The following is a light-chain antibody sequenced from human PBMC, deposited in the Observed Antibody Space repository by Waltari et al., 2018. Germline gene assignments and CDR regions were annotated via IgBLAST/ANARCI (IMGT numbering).Light chain of an antibody. CDR3: ATWDDKLNGVL. CDR1: TSNIGAND. CDR2: SNY. J-gene: IGLJ3*02. Sequence: QSALTQRPSLSGTPGQGVTISCSVATSNIGANDVNWYQHFPGTAPKLPIYSNYRRPSGVPERFSGSKSGISASLAISGLQSEDEADYYCATWDDKLNGVLFGGGTKLTVL. V-gene: IGLV1-44*01.